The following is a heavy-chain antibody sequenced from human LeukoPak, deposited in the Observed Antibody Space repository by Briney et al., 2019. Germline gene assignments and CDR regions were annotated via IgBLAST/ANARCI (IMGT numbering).Heavy chain of an antibody. D-gene: IGHD3-3*01. Sequence: GGSLRLSCAASGFTFSSYGMHWVCQAPGKGLEWVSAISGSGGSTYYADSVKGRFTISRDNSKNTLYLQMNSLRAEDTAVYYCANGGPLNWFDPWGQGTLVTVSS. V-gene: IGHV3-23*01. CDR1: GFTFSSYG. CDR3: ANGGPLNWFDP. J-gene: IGHJ5*02. CDR2: ISGSGGST.